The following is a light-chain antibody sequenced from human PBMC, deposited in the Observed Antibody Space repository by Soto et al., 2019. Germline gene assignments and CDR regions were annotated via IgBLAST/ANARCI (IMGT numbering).Light chain of an antibody. J-gene: IGKJ3*01. CDR2: AAS. V-gene: IGKV1-9*01. CDR1: QGISSY. CDR3: QQLNSYPFT. Sequence: DIQLTQPPSFLSASVGDRVTITCRAIQGISSYLAWYQHKQGKAPKLLIYAASTLQSGVPSRFSGSGSGTEFTLSFISLQPEDFATYYCQQLNSYPFTFGPGTKVDIK.